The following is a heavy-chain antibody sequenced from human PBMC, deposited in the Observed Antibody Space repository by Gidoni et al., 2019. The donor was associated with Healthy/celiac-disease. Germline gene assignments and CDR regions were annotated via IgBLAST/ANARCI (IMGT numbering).Heavy chain of an antibody. CDR2: ISSSSSYI. D-gene: IGHD6-13*01. J-gene: IGHJ4*02. CDR3: ARESYPSSWFDY. Sequence: EVQVVEPGGGLGKPGGSLRLSCAASGFTLSSYSMNWVRQAPGKGLEWVSSISSSSSYIYYADSVKGRFTISRDNAKNSLYLQMNSLRAEDTAVYYCARESYPSSWFDYWGQGTLVTVSS. V-gene: IGHV3-21*01. CDR1: GFTLSSYS.